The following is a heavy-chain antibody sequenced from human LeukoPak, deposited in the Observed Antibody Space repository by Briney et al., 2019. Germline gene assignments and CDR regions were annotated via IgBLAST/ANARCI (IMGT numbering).Heavy chain of an antibody. CDR1: GFTFSDYY. V-gene: IGHV3-11*01. D-gene: IGHD2-15*01. CDR3: ARHPVVVDAFDI. Sequence: GGSLRLSCAASGFTFSDYYMCWIRLAPGKGLEWVSYISSSGSTIYYADSVKGRFTISRDNAKNSLYLQMNSLRAEDTAVYYCARHPVVVDAFDIWGQGTMVTVSS. CDR2: ISSSGSTI. J-gene: IGHJ3*02.